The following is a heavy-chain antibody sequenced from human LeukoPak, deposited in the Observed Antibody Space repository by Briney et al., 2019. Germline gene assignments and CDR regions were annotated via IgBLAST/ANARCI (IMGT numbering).Heavy chain of an antibody. D-gene: IGHD2-2*01. Sequence: GSLRLSCAASGFPFSSSGMHWVRQAPGKGLEWVAFIPYDGSNKYYPDSVKGRFTISRNNSRNTLYLQMNRMRAEDTAVYYGAKWECQLLWSDAFDIWGQGTMVTVSS. CDR1: GFPFSSSG. CDR2: IPYDGSNK. J-gene: IGHJ3*02. V-gene: IGHV3-30*02. CDR3: AKWECQLLWSDAFDI.